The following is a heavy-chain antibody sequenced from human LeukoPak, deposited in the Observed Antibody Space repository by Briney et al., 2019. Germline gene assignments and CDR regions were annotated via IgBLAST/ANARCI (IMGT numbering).Heavy chain of an antibody. CDR1: GFTFSTYA. CDR2: IDFAGSTK. Sequence: GGSLRLSCAASGFTFSTYAIDWVRQGPGKGLEWISYIDFAGSTKYFAASVRGRFNISRDNANSLVYLHMNSLRAEDTAVYYCARGLKYYYDSSGYYGGDYWGQGALVAVSS. J-gene: IGHJ4*02. D-gene: IGHD3-22*01. CDR3: ARGLKYYYDSSGYYGGDY. V-gene: IGHV3-48*04.